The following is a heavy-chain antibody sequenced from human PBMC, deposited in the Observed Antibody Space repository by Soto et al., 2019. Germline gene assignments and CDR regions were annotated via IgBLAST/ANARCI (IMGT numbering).Heavy chain of an antibody. J-gene: IGHJ6*02. V-gene: IGHV1-18*01. CDR1: GYTFTSYG. Sequence: ASVKVSCKASGYTFTSYGISWVRQAPGQGLERMGWISAYNGNTNYAQKLQGRVTMTTDTSTSTAYMELRSLRSDDTAVYYCARVVENYYGSGSYYKGDYYYYGMDVWG. D-gene: IGHD3-10*01. CDR2: ISAYNGNT. CDR3: ARVVENYYGSGSYYKGDYYYYGMDV.